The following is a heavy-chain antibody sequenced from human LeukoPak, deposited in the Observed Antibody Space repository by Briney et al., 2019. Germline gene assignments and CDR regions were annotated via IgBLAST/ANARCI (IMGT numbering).Heavy chain of an antibody. CDR3: ARETTYYDILTGYYYFDY. D-gene: IGHD3-9*01. J-gene: IGHJ4*02. CDR1: GYTFTSYY. V-gene: IGHV1-46*01. Sequence: GASVKVSCKASGYTFTSYYMHWVRQAPGQGLEWVGIINPSGGSTSYAQKFQGRVTMTRGMSTSTVYMELSSLRSEDTAVYYCARETTYYDILTGYYYFDYWGQGTLVTVSS. CDR2: INPSGGST.